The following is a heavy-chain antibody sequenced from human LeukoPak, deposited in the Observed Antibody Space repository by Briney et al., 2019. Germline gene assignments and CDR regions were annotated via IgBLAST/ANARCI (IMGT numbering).Heavy chain of an antibody. D-gene: IGHD6-13*01. V-gene: IGHV4-34*01. CDR2: INHSGST. CDR3: ARDGGGSSSWYYYYYGMDV. Sequence: ETLSLTCAVYGGSFSGYYWSWIRQPPGKGLEWIGEINHSGSTNYNPSLKSRVTISVDTSKNQFSLKLSSVTAADTAVYYCARDGGGSSSWYYYYYGMDVWGQGTTVTVSS. J-gene: IGHJ6*02. CDR1: GGSFSGYY.